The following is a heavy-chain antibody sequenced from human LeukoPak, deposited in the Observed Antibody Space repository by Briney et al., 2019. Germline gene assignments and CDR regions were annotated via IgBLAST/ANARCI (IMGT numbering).Heavy chain of an antibody. D-gene: IGHD6-13*01. CDR1: GGSFSGYY. CDR2: INHSGST. J-gene: IGHJ4*02. Sequence: SETLSLTCAVYGGSFSGYYWSWIRQPPGKGLEWIGEINHSGSTNYNPSLKSRVTISVDTSKNQFSLKLSSVTAADTAVYYCARPQVPVHSSWFDYWGQGTLVTVSS. CDR3: ARPQVPVHSSWFDY. V-gene: IGHV4-34*01.